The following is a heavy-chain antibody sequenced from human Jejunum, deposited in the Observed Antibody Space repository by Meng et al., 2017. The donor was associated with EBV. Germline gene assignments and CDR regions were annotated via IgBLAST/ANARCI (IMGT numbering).Heavy chain of an antibody. J-gene: IGHJ4*02. CDR1: GGTFTNYA. CDR3: ARSFGGVLADSFDY. Sequence: QVALVQSGAEGKKPGSSVKGSCKASGGTFTNYAFSWVRQAPGQGLEWIGGVIPIFGTANYAQKFQGRVTLTADKSTSTAYMQLSSLRSEDTAVYYCARSFGGVLADSFDYWGQGTLVTVSS. CDR2: VIPIFGTA. V-gene: IGHV1-69*06. D-gene: IGHD3-16*02.